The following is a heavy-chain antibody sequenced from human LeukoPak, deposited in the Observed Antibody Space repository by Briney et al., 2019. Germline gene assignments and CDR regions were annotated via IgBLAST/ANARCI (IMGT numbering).Heavy chain of an antibody. CDR1: GFTFSSYS. CDR2: ISSSSSTI. J-gene: IGHJ4*02. D-gene: IGHD4-23*01. V-gene: IGHV3-48*01. CDR3: ARDGAMTTVVGGSFDY. Sequence: GGSLRLSCAASGFTFSSYSMNWVRQAPGKGLEWVSYISSSSSTIYYADSVKGRFTISRDNSKNTLYLQMNSLRAEDTAVYYCARDGAMTTVVGGSFDYWGQGTLVTVSS.